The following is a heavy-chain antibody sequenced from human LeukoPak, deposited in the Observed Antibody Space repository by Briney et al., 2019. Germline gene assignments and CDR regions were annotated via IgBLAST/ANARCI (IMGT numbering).Heavy chain of an antibody. CDR2: IYYSGST. Sequence: SETLSLTCTVPGGSISSYYWSWIRQPPGKGLEWIGYIYYSGSTNYNPSLKSRVTISVDTSKNQFSLKLSSVTAADTAVYYCARVGGSSWRYFDYWGQGTLVTVSS. CDR3: ARVGGSSWRYFDY. V-gene: IGHV4-59*01. J-gene: IGHJ4*02. CDR1: GGSISSYY. D-gene: IGHD6-13*01.